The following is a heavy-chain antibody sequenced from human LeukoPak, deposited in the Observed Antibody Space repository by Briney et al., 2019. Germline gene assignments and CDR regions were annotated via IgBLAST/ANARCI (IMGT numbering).Heavy chain of an antibody. J-gene: IGHJ4*02. CDR1: GFTFTSSA. D-gene: IGHD3-10*01. CDR3: AAAYGSGSYYPFDY. V-gene: IGHV1-58*02. CDR2: IVVGSGNT. Sequence: SVKVSCKASGFTFTSSAMQWVRQARGQRLEWIGWIVVGSGNTNYAQKFQERVTITRDMSTSTAYMELSSLRSEDTAVYYCAAAYGSGSYYPFDYWGQGTLVTVSS.